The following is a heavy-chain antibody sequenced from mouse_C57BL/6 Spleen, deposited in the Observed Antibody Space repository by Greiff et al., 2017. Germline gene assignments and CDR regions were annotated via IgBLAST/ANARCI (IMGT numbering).Heavy chain of an antibody. Sequence: EVKLMESGPVLVQPGASVQMSCKASGYTFTDYYLNWVKQSHGKSLEWIGVINPSNGGTSYNQKFKGKATLTVDKSSSTAYMELKSLTSEDSAVYYCARWGYGSSFWYCDVWGKGTTVTVSS. CDR1: GYTFTDYY. CDR2: INPSNGGT. CDR3: ARWGYGSSFWYCDV. D-gene: IGHD1-1*01. J-gene: IGHJ1*03. V-gene: IGHV1-19*01.